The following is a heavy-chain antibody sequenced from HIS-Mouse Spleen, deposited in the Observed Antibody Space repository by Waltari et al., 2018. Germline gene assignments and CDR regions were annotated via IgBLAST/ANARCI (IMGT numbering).Heavy chain of an antibody. J-gene: IGHJ3*02. CDR3: ARWEYCSGGSCQSAFDI. CDR1: GYTFTSYD. V-gene: IGHV1-8*01. Sequence: QVQLVQSGAEVKKPGASVKVSCKASGYTFTSYDINWVRHATGQGLEWMGWMNPNSGNTGYAQKFQGRVTMTRNTSISTAYMELSSLRSEDTAVYYCARWEYCSGGSCQSAFDIWGQGTMVTVSS. CDR2: MNPNSGNT. D-gene: IGHD2-15*01.